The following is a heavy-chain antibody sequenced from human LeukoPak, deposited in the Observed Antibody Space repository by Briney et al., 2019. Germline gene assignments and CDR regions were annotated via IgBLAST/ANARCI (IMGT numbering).Heavy chain of an antibody. CDR3: ARRMVATRHYYFDS. V-gene: IGHV3-7*05. D-gene: IGHD5-12*01. J-gene: IGHJ4*02. Sequence: GGSLRLSCVASGFTFTSYWMSWVRQAPGKGLEWVANINQAGSEKYYVDSVKGRFTISRDNAKNSLYLQMNSLGAEDTAVYYCARRMVATRHYYFDSWGQGTLVTVSS. CDR2: INQAGSEK. CDR1: GFTFTSYW.